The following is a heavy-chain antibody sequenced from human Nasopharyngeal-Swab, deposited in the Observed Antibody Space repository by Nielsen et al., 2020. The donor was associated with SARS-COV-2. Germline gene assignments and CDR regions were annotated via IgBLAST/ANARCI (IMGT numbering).Heavy chain of an antibody. CDR3: ARVSGGSLKNSFDL. D-gene: IGHD3-16*01. CDR1: GFIFSHYG. V-gene: IGHV3-64*02. CDR2: ISGNGDRT. Sequence: RGSLRLSCAASGFIFSHYGIHWVRQAPGKGLEYLSTISGNGDRTYYAESVKGRFTISRDDSKNTMYLQMGSLRVEDTAVYYCARVSGGSLKNSFDLWGQGTRVTVSS. J-gene: IGHJ3*01.